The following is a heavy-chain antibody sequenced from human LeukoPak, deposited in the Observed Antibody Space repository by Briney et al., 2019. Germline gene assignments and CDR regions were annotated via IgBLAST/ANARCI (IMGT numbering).Heavy chain of an antibody. CDR1: GFSFDTHW. D-gene: IGHD2-2*01. CDR2: IKPDGSAE. CDR3: SGRSGFSSIY. Sequence: GGSLRLSCEASGFSFDTHWMNWVRQFPGGGLEWVANIKPDGSAEYYLDSVKGRFSISRDNVKNLVYLQLNGLRTEDTAVYYCSGRSGFSSIYWGQGTLVTVSS. J-gene: IGHJ4*02. V-gene: IGHV3-7*01.